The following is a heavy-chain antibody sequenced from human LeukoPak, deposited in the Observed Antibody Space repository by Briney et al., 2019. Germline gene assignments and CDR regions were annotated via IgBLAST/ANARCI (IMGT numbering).Heavy chain of an antibody. CDR1: GFTFSSYD. V-gene: IGHV3-13*01. CDR3: ARAAYSSTWYSQYFDL. CDR2: IGTAGEI. Sequence: GGSLRLSCAASGFTFSSYDIHWARQATGKGMEWVSGIGTAGEIYYPGSVKGRFTISRENAKNSLYLQMNSLRAGDTASYYCARAAYSSTWYSQYFDLWGRGTLVTVSS. J-gene: IGHJ2*01. D-gene: IGHD6-13*01.